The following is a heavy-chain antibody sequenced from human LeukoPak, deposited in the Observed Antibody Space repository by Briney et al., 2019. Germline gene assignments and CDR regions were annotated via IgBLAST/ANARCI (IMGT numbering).Heavy chain of an antibody. CDR2: IYYSGST. CDR1: GGSISSSSYY. V-gene: IGHV4-39*07. D-gene: IGHD6-19*01. CDR3: ARLSNFGRSGWYWFDP. J-gene: IGHJ5*02. Sequence: ETLSLTCTVSGGSISSSSYYWGWIRQPPGKGLEWIGSIYYSGSTYYNPSLKSRVTISVDTSKNQFSLKLSSVTAADTAVYYCARLSNFGRSGWYWFDPWGQGTLVTVSS.